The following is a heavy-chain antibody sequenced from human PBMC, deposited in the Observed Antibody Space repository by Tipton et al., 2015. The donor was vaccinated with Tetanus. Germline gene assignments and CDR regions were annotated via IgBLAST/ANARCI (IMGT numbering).Heavy chain of an antibody. J-gene: IGHJ6*02. V-gene: IGHV3-9*01. CDR1: GFTFSDSI. CDR2: ISWNSGSI. Sequence: SLRLSCAASGFTFSDSIMHWVRQAPGKGLEWVSGISWNSGSIGYADSVKGRFTISRDNAKNSLYLQMNSLRAEDTALYYCAKDNGPHYYYYGMDVWGQGTTVTVSS. CDR3: AKDNGPHYYYYGMDV.